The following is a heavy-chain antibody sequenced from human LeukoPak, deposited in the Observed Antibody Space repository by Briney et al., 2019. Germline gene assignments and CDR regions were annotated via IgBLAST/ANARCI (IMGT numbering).Heavy chain of an antibody. D-gene: IGHD6-13*01. CDR3: AREYSRSWFIFDY. Sequence: GGSLRLSCAASGFTVSRNYMSWVRQAPGKGLEWVSVIYSGGSTYADSVKGRFTISRDNSKNTLYLQMNSLRAEDTAVYYCAREYSRSWFIFDYWGQGTLVTVSS. J-gene: IGHJ4*02. CDR1: GFTVSRNY. V-gene: IGHV3-66*01. CDR2: IYSGGST.